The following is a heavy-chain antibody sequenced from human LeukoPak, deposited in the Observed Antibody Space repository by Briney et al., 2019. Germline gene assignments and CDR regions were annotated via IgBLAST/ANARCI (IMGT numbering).Heavy chain of an antibody. J-gene: IGHJ4*02. CDR2: INPSGGST. V-gene: IGHV1-46*01. CDR1: GYTFTNYY. CDR3: ARDFTVHGHENFDY. D-gene: IGHD2-8*01. Sequence: ASVKVPCKASGYTFTNYYMHWVRQAPGQGLEWMGIINPSGGSTSYAQKFQGRVTMTRDMSTSTVYMELSSLRSEDTAVYYCARDFTVHGHENFDYWGQGTLVTVSS.